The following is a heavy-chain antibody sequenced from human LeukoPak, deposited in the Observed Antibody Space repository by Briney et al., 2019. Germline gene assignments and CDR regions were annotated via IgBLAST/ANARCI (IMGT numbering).Heavy chain of an antibody. J-gene: IGHJ6*02. CDR1: GFTFSSYW. Sequence: GGSLRLSCAASGFTFSSYWMHWVRQGPVKGLVWVSRINSDGSTTRYADSEKGRFTISRDNAKNTLYLQMNSLRAEDTAVYYCPMSHYYDSSNFYYYYGMDVWGQGTTVTVSS. CDR3: PMSHYYDSSNFYYYYGMDV. CDR2: INSDGSTT. V-gene: IGHV3-74*01. D-gene: IGHD3-22*01.